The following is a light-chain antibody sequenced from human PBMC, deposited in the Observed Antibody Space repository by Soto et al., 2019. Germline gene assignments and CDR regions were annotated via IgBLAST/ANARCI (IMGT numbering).Light chain of an antibody. J-gene: IGKJ4*01. CDR1: QGITSY. CDR2: AAS. V-gene: IGKV1-9*01. Sequence: DIQLTQSPSFLSASVGARVTITCRASQGITSYLAWYQQKPGKAPKLLIYAASTLQSGVPSRFSGSGSGTEFTLTISSLQPEDVATYYCQQLNSYPQLTFVVGTKVEIK. CDR3: QQLNSYPQLT.